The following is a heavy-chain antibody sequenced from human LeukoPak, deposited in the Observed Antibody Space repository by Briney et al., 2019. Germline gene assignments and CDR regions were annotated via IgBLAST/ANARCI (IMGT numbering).Heavy chain of an antibody. Sequence: GGSLRLSCAASGFTFSSYSMNWVRQAPGKGLDWVSSISSSSNYIYYADSVKGRFTISRDNSKNTLYLQMNSLRAEDTAVYYCAKPYSSSSYYYYYYMDVWGKGTTVTVSS. CDR3: AKPYSSSSYYYYYYMDV. V-gene: IGHV3-21*01. D-gene: IGHD6-6*01. J-gene: IGHJ6*03. CDR2: ISSSSNYI. CDR1: GFTFSSYS.